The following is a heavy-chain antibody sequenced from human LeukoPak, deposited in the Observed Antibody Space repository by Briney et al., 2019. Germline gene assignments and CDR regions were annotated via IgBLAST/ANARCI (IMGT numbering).Heavy chain of an antibody. D-gene: IGHD6-19*01. CDR1: GGSISSYY. Sequence: SETLSLTCTVSGGSISSYYWSWIRQPPGKGLEWIGYTYYSGSTNYNPSLKSRVTISVDTSKNQFSLKLSSVTAADTAVYYCARAGPQWLEAFDIWGQGTMVTVSS. V-gene: IGHV4-59*08. J-gene: IGHJ3*02. CDR3: ARAGPQWLEAFDI. CDR2: TYYSGST.